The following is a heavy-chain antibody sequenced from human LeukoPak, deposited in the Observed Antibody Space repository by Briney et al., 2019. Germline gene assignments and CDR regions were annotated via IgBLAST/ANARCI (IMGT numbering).Heavy chain of an antibody. V-gene: IGHV3-7*01. CDR3: ARDIRSRAVWSGTDY. D-gene: IGHD3-3*01. J-gene: IGHJ4*02. Sequence: GGSLRLSCAASGFTFNNYWMSWVRQAPGKGLEWVANIKQDGSEKYYVDSVKGRFTISRDNAKNSLYLQMNSLRAEDTAVYYCARDIRSRAVWSGTDYWGQGTLVTVSS. CDR1: GFTFNNYW. CDR2: IKQDGSEK.